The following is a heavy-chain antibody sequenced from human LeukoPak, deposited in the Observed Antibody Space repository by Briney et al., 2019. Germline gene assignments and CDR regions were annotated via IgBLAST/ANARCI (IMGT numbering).Heavy chain of an antibody. J-gene: IGHJ4*02. CDR1: GFTISTYV. CDR2: ISSNGDNT. V-gene: IGHV3-64D*06. Sequence: GGSLRLSCSVSGFTISTYVMHWVRQAPGKGLEYVSAISSNGDNTYYAASVKGRFTISRDNSKNTLYLQMSSLRPDDTAVYFCVRGTGYWGQGTLVTVSS. CDR3: VRGTGY.